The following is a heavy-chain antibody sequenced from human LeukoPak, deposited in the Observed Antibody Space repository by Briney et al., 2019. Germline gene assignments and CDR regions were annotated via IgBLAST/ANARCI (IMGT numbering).Heavy chain of an antibody. J-gene: IGHJ4*02. CDR1: GYTFTSYG. CDR3: ARTGRGWGNLDY. V-gene: IGHV1-18*01. CDR2: ISGYNGYT. D-gene: IGHD6-19*01. Sequence: ASVKVSCKASGYTFTSYGLSWVRQAPGQGLEWMGWISGYNGYTHYAQKLQGRVTMTTDTSTSTAYMELWSLRSDDTAVFYCARTGRGWGNLDYWGQGTLVTVSS.